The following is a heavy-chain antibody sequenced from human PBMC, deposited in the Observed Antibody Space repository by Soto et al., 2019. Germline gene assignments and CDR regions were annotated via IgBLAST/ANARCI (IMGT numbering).Heavy chain of an antibody. Sequence: PGGSLRLSCAASGFTFSSYAMHWVRQAPGKGLEWVAVISYDGSNKYYADSVKGRFTISRDNSKNTLYLQMNSLRAEDTAVYYCASWPQWLLGSDFDYWGQGTLVTVSS. V-gene: IGHV3-30-3*01. D-gene: IGHD3-22*01. CDR3: ASWPQWLLGSDFDY. CDR2: ISYDGSNK. CDR1: GFTFSSYA. J-gene: IGHJ4*02.